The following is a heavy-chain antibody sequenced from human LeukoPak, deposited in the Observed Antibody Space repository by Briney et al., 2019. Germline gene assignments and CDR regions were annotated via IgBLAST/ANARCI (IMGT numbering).Heavy chain of an antibody. V-gene: IGHV1-69*13. J-gene: IGHJ4*02. CDR3: ARGRGRGTLGLGY. CDR1: GGTFSAYS. Sequence: GASVKVSCKASGGTFSAYSIGWVRQAPGQGLEWMGGIIPFFGTASYAQKFQGRVTITADESRSTAYMELSSLRSEDTAVYYCARGRGRGTLGLGYWGQGSLVTVSS. CDR2: IIPFFGTA. D-gene: IGHD3-16*01.